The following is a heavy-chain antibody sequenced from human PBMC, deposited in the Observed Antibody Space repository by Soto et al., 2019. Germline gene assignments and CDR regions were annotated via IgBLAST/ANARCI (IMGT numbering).Heavy chain of an antibody. J-gene: IGHJ4*02. CDR1: GGSFSGYY. CDR3: ERGRGGFDY. CDR2: INHSGST. D-gene: IGHD3-16*01. Sequence: QVQLQQWGAGLLKPSETLSLTCAVYGGSFSGYYWSWIRQPPGKGLEWIGEINHSGSTNYNPSLKSRVTIAVDTSKYQFSLKRSAVTAADTAVYYCERGRGGFDYWGQGTLVTVSS. V-gene: IGHV4-34*01.